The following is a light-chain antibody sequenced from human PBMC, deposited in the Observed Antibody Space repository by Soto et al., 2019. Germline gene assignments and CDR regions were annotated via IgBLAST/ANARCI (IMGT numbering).Light chain of an antibody. CDR2: AAS. V-gene: IGKV1D-12*01. CDR1: QGISNW. Sequence: DIQMTQSPSSVSASVGDRVTITCRASQGISNWLAWYQQKPGAAPKLLIYAASSLQGGVPTRFSGIGSGTDFTLTISSLHPEALAADYCHQDNGFPRTVGEGTLLEIK. J-gene: IGKJ5*01. CDR3: HQDNGFPRT.